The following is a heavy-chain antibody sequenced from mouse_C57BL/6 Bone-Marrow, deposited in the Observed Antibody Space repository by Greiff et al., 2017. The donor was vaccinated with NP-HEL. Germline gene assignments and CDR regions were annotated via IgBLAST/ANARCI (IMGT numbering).Heavy chain of an antibody. V-gene: IGHV1-81*01. CDR3: ARLQRVNY. D-gene: IGHD2-13*01. Sequence: VQLQQSGAELARPGASVKLSCKASGYTFTSYGISWVKQRTGQGLEWIGEIYPRSGNTYYNEKFKGKATLTADKSSSTAYMELRSLTSEDSAVYFCARLQRVNYWGQGTTLTVSS. CDR2: IYPRSGNT. J-gene: IGHJ2*01. CDR1: GYTFTSYG.